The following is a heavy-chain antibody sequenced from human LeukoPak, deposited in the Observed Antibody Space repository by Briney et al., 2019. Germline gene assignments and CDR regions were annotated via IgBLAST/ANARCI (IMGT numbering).Heavy chain of an antibody. V-gene: IGHV1-69*05. CDR2: IIPIFGTA. D-gene: IGHD2-8*01. CDR1: GGTFSSYT. CDR3: ARDRDCTNGVCYISWFDP. J-gene: IGHJ5*02. Sequence: SVKVSCKASGGTFSSYTISWVRQAPGQGLEWMGGIIPIFGTANYAQKFQGRVTITTDESTSTAYMELSSLRSEDTAVYYCARDRDCTNGVCYISWFDPWGQGTLVTVSS.